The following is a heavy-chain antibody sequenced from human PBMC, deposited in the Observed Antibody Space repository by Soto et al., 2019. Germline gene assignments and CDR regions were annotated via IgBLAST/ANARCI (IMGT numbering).Heavy chain of an antibody. CDR2: IWYDRSNK. Sequence: GGSLRLSFAASGFTFSSYSMHWVRQAPGKEQEWVAVIWYDRSNKYYADSVKGRFTISRDNSKHKLYLQMNSKRPEHTTVYNCARDLYDFWRGYQYHVMDVWVQGTRVTVSS. CDR3: ARDLYDFWRGYQYHVMDV. V-gene: IGHV3-33*01. D-gene: IGHD3-3*01. CDR1: GFTFSSYS. J-gene: IGHJ6*02.